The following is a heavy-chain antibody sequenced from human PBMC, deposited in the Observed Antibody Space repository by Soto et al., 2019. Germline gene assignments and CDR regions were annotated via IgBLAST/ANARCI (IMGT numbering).Heavy chain of an antibody. J-gene: IGHJ6*03. CDR1: GFTFSTYW. D-gene: IGHD2-2*01. V-gene: IGHV3-7*01. Sequence: EVELVESGGGLVQPGGSLRLSCAASGFTFSTYWMSWVRQAPEKGLEWVATIRQDGSEKLYVDSVEGRFTISRDNAENSLHLQMDSLRVEDAAMYYCVRGCGRASCPYYLDVWGKGTTVAVSS. CDR2: IRQDGSEK. CDR3: VRGCGRASCPYYLDV.